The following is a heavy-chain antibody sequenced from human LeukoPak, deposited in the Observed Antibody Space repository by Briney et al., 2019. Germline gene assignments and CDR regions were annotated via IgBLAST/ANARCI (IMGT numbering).Heavy chain of an antibody. CDR2: INPSGGST. CDR3: ARDNSVGDNAWWFDP. Sequence: ASVKVSCKASEYTFTNYYMHWVRQAPGQGLEWMGIINPSGGSTSYAQKFQGRVTMTRDMSTSTDYMELSSLRSEDTAIYYCARDNSVGDNAWWFDPWGQGTLVTVSS. D-gene: IGHD1-26*01. V-gene: IGHV1-46*01. CDR1: EYTFTNYY. J-gene: IGHJ5*02.